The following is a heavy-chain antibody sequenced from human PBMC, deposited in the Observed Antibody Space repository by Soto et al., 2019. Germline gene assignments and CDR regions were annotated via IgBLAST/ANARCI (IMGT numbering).Heavy chain of an antibody. D-gene: IGHD5-18*01. CDR3: ARGRGDTAMAWYY. J-gene: IGHJ4*02. Sequence: QVQLQESGRGLVKPSETLSLTCTVSGGSISSYYWSWIRQSPGKGLEWIGYIYYSRSTKYNPSLKSRVTISVDTSKNQFSLKLSSVTAADTAVYYCARGRGDTAMAWYYWGQGTLVTVSS. CDR2: IYYSRST. CDR1: GGSISSYY. V-gene: IGHV4-59*01.